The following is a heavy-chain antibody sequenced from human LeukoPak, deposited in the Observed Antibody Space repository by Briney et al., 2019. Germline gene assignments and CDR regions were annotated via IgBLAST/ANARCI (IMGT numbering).Heavy chain of an antibody. CDR3: ARVSRGFSNWYFDY. Sequence: GGSLRLSCASSGFTFSSYWMSWVRQAPGKGLEWVANIKQDGSEKYYVDSVKGRFTISRDNAKNSLYLQMNSLRAEDTAVYYCARVSRGFSNWYFDYWGQGTLVTVSS. CDR1: GFTFSSYW. V-gene: IGHV3-7*01. CDR2: IKQDGSEK. D-gene: IGHD4-11*01. J-gene: IGHJ4*02.